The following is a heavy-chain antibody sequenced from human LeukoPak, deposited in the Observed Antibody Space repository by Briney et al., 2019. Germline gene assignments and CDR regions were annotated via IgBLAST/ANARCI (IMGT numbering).Heavy chain of an antibody. CDR3: ARRLKVAATRSWYWFDP. J-gene: IGHJ5*02. CDR2: INHSGST. V-gene: IGHV4-34*01. Sequence: PSETPSLTCAVYGGSFSGYYWSWIRQPPGKGLEWIGEINHSGSTNYNPSLKSRVTISVDTSKNQFSLKLSSVTAADTAVYYCARRLKVAATRSWYWFDPWGQGTLVTVSS. D-gene: IGHD2-15*01. CDR1: GGSFSGYY.